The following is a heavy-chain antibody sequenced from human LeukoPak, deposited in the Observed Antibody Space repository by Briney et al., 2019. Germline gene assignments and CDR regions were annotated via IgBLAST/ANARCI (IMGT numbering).Heavy chain of an antibody. V-gene: IGHV3-48*03. CDR3: ARKRAGTLYYYYMDV. CDR2: ISTSGNSI. D-gene: IGHD6-13*01. J-gene: IGHJ6*03. CDR1: GFTFSSYE. Sequence: GGSLRLSCAASGFTFSSYEMNWVRQAPGKGLEWVSYISTSGNSIYYADSVKGRFTISRDNSKNTLYLQMNSLRAEDTAVYYCARKRAGTLYYYYMDVWGKGTTVTISS.